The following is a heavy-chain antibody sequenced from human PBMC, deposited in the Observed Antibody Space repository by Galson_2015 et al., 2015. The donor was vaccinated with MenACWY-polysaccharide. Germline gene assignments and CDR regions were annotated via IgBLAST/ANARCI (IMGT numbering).Heavy chain of an antibody. CDR2: IYYSGST. J-gene: IGHJ6*02. D-gene: IGHD5-18*01. Sequence: ETLSLTCTVSGGSISSYYWSWIRQPPGKGLEWIGYIYYSGSTNYNPSLKSRVTISVDTSKNQFSLKLSSVTAADTAVYYCARLTDGVDTAMVTSYYYGMDVWGQGTTVTVSS. CDR1: GGSISSYY. V-gene: IGHV4-59*01. CDR3: ARLTDGVDTAMVTSYYYGMDV.